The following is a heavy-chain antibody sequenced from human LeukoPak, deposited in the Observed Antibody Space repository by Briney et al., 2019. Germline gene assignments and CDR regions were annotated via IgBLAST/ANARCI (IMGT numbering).Heavy chain of an antibody. D-gene: IGHD3-3*01. J-gene: IGHJ5*02. CDR3: ARDRDFWSGYPNWFDP. CDR1: GFTFSSYA. CDR2: ISYDGSNK. V-gene: IGHV3-30-3*01. Sequence: GGSLRLSCAASGFTFSSYAMHWVRQAPGKGLEWVAVISYDGSNKYYADSVKGRFTISRDNSKNTLYLQMNSLRAEDTAVYYCARDRDFWSGYPNWFDPWGQGPWSPSPQ.